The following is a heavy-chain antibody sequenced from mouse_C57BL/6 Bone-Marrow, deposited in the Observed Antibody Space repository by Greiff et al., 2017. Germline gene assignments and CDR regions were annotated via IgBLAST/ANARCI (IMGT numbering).Heavy chain of an antibody. V-gene: IGHV6-3*01. D-gene: IGHD2-5*01. Sequence: EVKLEESGGGLVQPGGSMKLSCVASGFTFSNYWMNWVRQSPEKGLEWVAQIRLKSDNYATHYAESVKGRFTISRDDSKSSVYLQMNNLRAEDTGIYYCTGSNYDFDYWGQGTTLTGSS. J-gene: IGHJ2*01. CDR3: TGSNYDFDY. CDR2: IRLKSDNYAT. CDR1: GFTFSNYW.